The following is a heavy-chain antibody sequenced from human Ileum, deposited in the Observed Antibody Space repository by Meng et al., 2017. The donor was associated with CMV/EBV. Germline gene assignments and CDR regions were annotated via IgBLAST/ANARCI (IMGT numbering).Heavy chain of an antibody. J-gene: IGHJ3*02. D-gene: IGHD3-22*01. V-gene: IGHV3-21*01. Sequence: FTFSSYSMNWVRQAPGKGLEWVSSISSSSSYIYYADSVKGRFTISRDNAKNSLYLQMNSLRAEDTAVYYCARDRDGSGYYRDAFDIWGQGTMVTVSS. CDR1: FTFSSYS. CDR3: ARDRDGSGYYRDAFDI. CDR2: ISSSSSYI.